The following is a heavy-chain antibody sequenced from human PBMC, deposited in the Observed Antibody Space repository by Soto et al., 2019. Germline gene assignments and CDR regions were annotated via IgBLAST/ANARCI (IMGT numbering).Heavy chain of an antibody. J-gene: IGHJ4*02. V-gene: IGHV4-59*11. D-gene: IGHD3-16*01. CDR1: GGSLSSHY. Sequence: KAXXTLSLPCTVSGGSLSSHYWTWLRQPPGKGLEWIGYISYSGSTYYNHSLKSRVTISAEKSRNQFSLKMSSLIAADTAVYYCARADPDASVGYWGQGTLGTVSS. CDR3: ARADPDASVGY. CDR2: ISYSGST.